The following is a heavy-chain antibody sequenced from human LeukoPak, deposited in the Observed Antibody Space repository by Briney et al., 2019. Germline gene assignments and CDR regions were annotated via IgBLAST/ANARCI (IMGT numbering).Heavy chain of an antibody. J-gene: IGHJ4*02. V-gene: IGHV3-33*01. CDR2: IWYDGSNK. CDR3: ARDGRLVSLDY. Sequence: GGSLRLSCAASGFTFSSYGMHWVRQAPGKGLEWVAVIWYDGSNKYYADSVKGRFTISRDNSKNTLYLQMNSLRAEDTAMYYCARDGRLVSLDYWGQGTLVTVSS. D-gene: IGHD6-19*01. CDR1: GFTFSSYG.